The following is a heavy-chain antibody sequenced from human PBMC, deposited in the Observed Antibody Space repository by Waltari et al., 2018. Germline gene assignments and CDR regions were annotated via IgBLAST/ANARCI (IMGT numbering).Heavy chain of an antibody. D-gene: IGHD3-22*01. CDR1: GDSFTAYN. V-gene: IGHV4-4*07. Sequence: QVQLQESGPRLVKPFETLSLICSVSGDSFTAYNWNWFRQSAGKGLEWIGRIYPSGGSDYNPSLKSRVTMSADTSKNQFSLRLTSVTAADTAVYYCARGGPYGLFSGHFSDSWGQGLLVTVSS. CDR3: ARGGPYGLFSGHFSDS. CDR2: IYPSGGS. J-gene: IGHJ4*02.